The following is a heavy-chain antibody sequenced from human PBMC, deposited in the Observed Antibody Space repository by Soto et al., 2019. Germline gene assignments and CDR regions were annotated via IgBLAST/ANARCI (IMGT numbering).Heavy chain of an antibody. CDR3: ARGGYCSGGSCRNWFDP. CDR1: GGSFSGYY. Sequence: PSETLSLTCAVYGGSFSGYYWSWIRQPPGKGLEWIGEINHSGSTNYNPSLKSRVTISVDTSKNQFSLKLSSVTAADTAVYYCARGGYCSGGSCRNWFDPWGQGTLVTVSS. D-gene: IGHD2-15*01. V-gene: IGHV4-34*01. J-gene: IGHJ5*02. CDR2: INHSGST.